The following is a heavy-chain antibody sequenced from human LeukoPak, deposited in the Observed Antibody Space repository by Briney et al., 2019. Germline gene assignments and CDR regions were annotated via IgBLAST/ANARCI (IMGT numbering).Heavy chain of an antibody. CDR2: ISSGSSYI. V-gene: IGHV3-21*01. J-gene: IGHJ4*02. CDR3: ARALAVATYYFDY. Sequence: GGSLRLSCAASGFTFSTYSMKWVRQAPGKGLEWVSSISSGSSYIYYADSVKGRFTISRDNAKNSLYLQMNSLRAEDTAVYYCARALAVATYYFDYWGQGTLVTVSS. D-gene: IGHD6-19*01. CDR1: GFTFSTYS.